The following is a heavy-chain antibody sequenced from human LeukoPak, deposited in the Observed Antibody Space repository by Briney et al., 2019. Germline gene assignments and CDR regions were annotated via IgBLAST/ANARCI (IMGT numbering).Heavy chain of an antibody. J-gene: IGHJ4*02. Sequence: GRSLRLSCAASGFTFSIYSINWVRQAPGKGLEWVSSISSSISYIYYADSVKGRFTISRDNAKNSLYLQMNSLRAEDTAVYYCASIRGSYFDYWGQGTLVTVSS. CDR2: ISSSISYI. D-gene: IGHD1-26*01. CDR1: GFTFSIYS. CDR3: ASIRGSYFDY. V-gene: IGHV3-21*01.